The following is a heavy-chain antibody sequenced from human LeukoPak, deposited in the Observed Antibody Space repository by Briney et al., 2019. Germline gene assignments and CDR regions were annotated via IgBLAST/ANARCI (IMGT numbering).Heavy chain of an antibody. V-gene: IGHV4-59*01. Sequence: PSETLSLTCTVSGASINGYYWSWIRQPPGKGLGWIGNAHYSLSSNYSPSLESRVTISMDTSQRQFSLKLTSVTAADTAVYYCACYKIVERNFDFWGQGMLVTVSS. D-gene: IGHD5-24*01. CDR2: AHYSLSS. CDR1: GASINGYY. CDR3: ACYKIVERNFDF. J-gene: IGHJ4*02.